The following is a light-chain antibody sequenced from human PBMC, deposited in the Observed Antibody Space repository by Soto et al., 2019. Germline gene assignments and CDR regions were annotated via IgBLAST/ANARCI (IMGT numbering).Light chain of an antibody. CDR2: DVS. V-gene: IGLV2-14*01. J-gene: IGLJ1*01. Sequence: QSALTQPASVSGSPGQSITISCTGTSSDVGGYNYVSWYQQQPGKAPKFIIYDVSNRPSGVSNRFSGSKSGNTASLTISGLQAEDEADYYCSSYTTSNTRQIVFGTGTKLTVL. CDR1: SSDVGGYNY. CDR3: SSYTTSNTRQIV.